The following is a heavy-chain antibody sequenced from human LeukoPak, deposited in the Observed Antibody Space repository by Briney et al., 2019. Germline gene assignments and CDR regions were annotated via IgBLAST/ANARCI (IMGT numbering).Heavy chain of an antibody. CDR2: IYYTGST. D-gene: IGHD5-12*01. CDR1: AGSISTYY. V-gene: IGHV4-59*01. J-gene: IGHJ3*02. Sequence: PSETLSLPCSVSAGSISTYYWPWVRQPPGKGLEGVGYIYYTGSTNYTPSLKSRVTISVDTSKNQFSLKLSSVTAADTAVYYCARVYGSGYDFRGAFDIWGQGTMVTVSS. CDR3: ARVYGSGYDFRGAFDI.